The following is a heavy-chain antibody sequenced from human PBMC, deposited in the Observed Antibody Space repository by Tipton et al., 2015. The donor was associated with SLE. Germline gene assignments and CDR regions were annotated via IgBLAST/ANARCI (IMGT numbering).Heavy chain of an antibody. CDR2: IYYSGST. CDR3: ARTGELFDY. J-gene: IGHJ4*02. V-gene: IGHV4-59*01. D-gene: IGHD1-26*01. CDR1: GGSISSYY. Sequence: TLSLTCTVSGGSISSYYCSWIRQPPAKGLEWIGHIYYSGSTNYNPSLKSRVTISGDTSKNQFSLKLSSVNAADTAVYYCARTGELFDYWGQASLVIVSS.